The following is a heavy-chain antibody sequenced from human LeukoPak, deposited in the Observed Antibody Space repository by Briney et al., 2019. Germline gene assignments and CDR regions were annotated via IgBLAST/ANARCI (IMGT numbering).Heavy chain of an antibody. J-gene: IGHJ4*02. CDR2: IYNDGSIT. CDR1: GFSFSNFW. CDR3: ATEAYDF. Sequence: GGSLRLSCAGSGFSFSNFWIRWVRQAPGKGLVWVSRIYNDGSITNYADSVKGRFTISRDNAKNVVYLQMDSLTAEDTAVYYCATEAYDFCGQGTLVTVSS. V-gene: IGHV3-74*01. D-gene: IGHD3-16*01.